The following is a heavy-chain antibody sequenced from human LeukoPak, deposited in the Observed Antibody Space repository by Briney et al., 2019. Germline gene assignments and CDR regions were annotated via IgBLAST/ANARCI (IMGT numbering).Heavy chain of an antibody. CDR3: GGRGRDLTPSDF. J-gene: IGHJ4*02. D-gene: IGHD2-21*02. CDR1: GYSFSTDW. V-gene: IGHV5-51*03. CDR2: IYPHDSDT. Sequence: PGESLKISRTPSGYSFSTDWMSWVRQMPGIGLEWMGIIYPHDSDTRYNPSFQGQVTISADKSISTAYLQWSSRKASDCAVQYYGGRGRDLTPSDFWGQGTLVTVSS.